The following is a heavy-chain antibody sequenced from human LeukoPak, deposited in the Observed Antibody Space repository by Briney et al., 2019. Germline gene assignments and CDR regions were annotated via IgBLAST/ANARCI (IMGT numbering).Heavy chain of an antibody. Sequence: GESLKISCKVSAYSFSNYWIAWVRQMPGKGLEWMGIIYPGDSDTRYSPSFQCQVTISADKSISTAYLQWSSLKASDTAMYYCARREIGSGWYKVDYWGQGTLVTVSS. V-gene: IGHV5-51*01. D-gene: IGHD6-19*01. CDR3: ARREIGSGWYKVDY. CDR2: IYPGDSDT. J-gene: IGHJ4*02. CDR1: AYSFSNYW.